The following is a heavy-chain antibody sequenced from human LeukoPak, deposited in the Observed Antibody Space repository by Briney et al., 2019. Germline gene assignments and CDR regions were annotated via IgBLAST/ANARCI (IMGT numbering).Heavy chain of an antibody. Sequence: PGGSLRLSCAASGFTFSSYGMHWVRQAPGKGLEWVAFIRYDGSNKYYADSVKGRFTISRDNSKNTLYLQMNSLRAEDTAVYYCARKTIFGVVTYYMDAWGKGTTVTVSS. J-gene: IGHJ6*03. CDR1: GFTFSSYG. CDR2: IRYDGSNK. V-gene: IGHV3-30*02. CDR3: ARKTIFGVVTYYMDA. D-gene: IGHD3-3*01.